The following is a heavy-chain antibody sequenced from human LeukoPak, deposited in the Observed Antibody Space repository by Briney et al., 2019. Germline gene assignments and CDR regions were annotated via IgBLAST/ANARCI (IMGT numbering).Heavy chain of an antibody. CDR2: ISSSSSTI. D-gene: IGHD3-10*01. J-gene: IGHJ4*02. CDR1: GFTFSSYS. V-gene: IGHV3-48*04. Sequence: GGSLRLSCAASGFTFSSYSMNWVRQAPGKGLEWVSYISSSSSTIYYADSVKGRFTISRDNAKNSLYLQMNSLRAEDTAVYYCARDGVITNFDYWGQGTLVTVSS. CDR3: ARDGVITNFDY.